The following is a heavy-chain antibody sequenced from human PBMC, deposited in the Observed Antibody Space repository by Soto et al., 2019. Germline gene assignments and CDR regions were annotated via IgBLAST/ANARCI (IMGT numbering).Heavy chain of an antibody. J-gene: IGHJ4*02. D-gene: IGHD6-6*01. Sequence: AGSLRLSCAASGFTVSSNYMNWVRQAPGKGLEWLSIIYSDGTTYYADSVKGRFTISRDNFKNTLYLQMNNLRAEDTAVYYCAILSNWGQGTLVTVSS. CDR3: AILSN. CDR1: GFTVSSNY. CDR2: IYSDGTT. V-gene: IGHV3-53*01.